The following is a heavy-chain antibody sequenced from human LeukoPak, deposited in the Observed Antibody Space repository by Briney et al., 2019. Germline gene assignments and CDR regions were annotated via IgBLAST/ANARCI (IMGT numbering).Heavy chain of an antibody. D-gene: IGHD1-26*01. J-gene: IGHJ4*02. CDR1: GFTFSSYS. CDR3: ARLPSGSYRDFDY. Sequence: GGALRLSCAASGFTFSSYSMNWVRQAPGKGLEWVSSISSSSSYIYYADSVKGRFTISRDNAKNSLYLRMNSLRAEDTAVYYCARLPSGSYRDFDYWGQGTLVTVSS. CDR2: ISSSSSYI. V-gene: IGHV3-21*01.